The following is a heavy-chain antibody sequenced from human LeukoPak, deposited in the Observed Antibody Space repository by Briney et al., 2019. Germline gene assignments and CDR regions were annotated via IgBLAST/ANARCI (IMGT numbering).Heavy chain of an antibody. J-gene: IGHJ4*02. CDR1: QSTFYSYW. V-gene: IGHV3-74*03. CDR3: AGGGFSGFDH. D-gene: IGHD4-23*01. Sequence: GGSLRLSCAAAQSTFYSYWMHWVRLVPGEGLAWVSRVNSDGTSTTYADSVKSRFTVSRDNAQNTLYLQMDSLRVDDTAVYYCAGGGFSGFDHWGQGILVTVSS. CDR2: VNSDGTST.